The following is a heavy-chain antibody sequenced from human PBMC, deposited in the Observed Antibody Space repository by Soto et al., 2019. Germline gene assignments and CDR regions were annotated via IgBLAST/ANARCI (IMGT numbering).Heavy chain of an antibody. D-gene: IGHD3-10*01. CDR1: GFRISNYF. CDR2: IKEDGSEK. Sequence: EVQLVESGGGLVQPGGSLRLSCVGSGFRISNYFMSWVRQAPGKGLEWVANIKEDGSEKYYVESVKGRFTISRDNAKNSLYLQVNSLRDEDTAVYYCARPRFRGMDVWGPGTTVTVSS. J-gene: IGHJ6*02. CDR3: ARPRFRGMDV. V-gene: IGHV3-7*03.